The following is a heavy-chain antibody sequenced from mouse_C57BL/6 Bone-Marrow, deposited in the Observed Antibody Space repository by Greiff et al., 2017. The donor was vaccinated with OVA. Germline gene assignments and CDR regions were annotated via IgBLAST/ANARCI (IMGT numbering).Heavy chain of an antibody. CDR2: IDPSDSYT. Sequence: QVQLQQPGAELVRPGTSVKLSCKASGYTFTSYWMHWVKQRPGQGLEWIGVIDPSDSYTNYNQKFKGKATLTVDTSSSTAYMQLSSLTSEDSAVYYCARGNYSGFDYWGQGTTLTVSS. J-gene: IGHJ2*01. CDR3: ARGNYSGFDY. D-gene: IGHD1-1*01. CDR1: GYTFTSYW. V-gene: IGHV1-59*01.